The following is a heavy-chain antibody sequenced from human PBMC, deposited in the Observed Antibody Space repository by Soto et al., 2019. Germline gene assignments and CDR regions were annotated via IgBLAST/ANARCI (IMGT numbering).Heavy chain of an antibody. J-gene: IGHJ4*02. CDR3: ARDTGRGALF. CDR1: GGSISSDY. Sequence: QVQLQESGPGLVKPSETLSLTCTVSGGSISSDYWSWIRQPAGKGLEWIGRVYISGNTNYNPSLKSRVTMSLDTSTNQFSLKMSSVTDADTAVYYCARDTGRGALFWGQGTLVTVSS. CDR2: VYISGNT. D-gene: IGHD1-1*01. V-gene: IGHV4-4*07.